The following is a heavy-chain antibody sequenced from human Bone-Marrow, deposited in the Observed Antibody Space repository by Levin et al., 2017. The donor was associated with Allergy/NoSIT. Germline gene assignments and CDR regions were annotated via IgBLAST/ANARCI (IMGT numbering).Heavy chain of an antibody. Sequence: GESLKISCEASGFTFSLYSMNWVRQAPGKGLEWVSSISSGRNYIYYTDSVKGRFTISRDNAKNFLYLQMNSLRAEDTAVYYCARDMCSSTTCPLDHWGQGTLVTVSS. D-gene: IGHD2-2*01. CDR3: ARDMCSSTTCPLDH. J-gene: IGHJ4*02. CDR1: GFTFSLYS. CDR2: ISSGRNYI. V-gene: IGHV3-21*01.